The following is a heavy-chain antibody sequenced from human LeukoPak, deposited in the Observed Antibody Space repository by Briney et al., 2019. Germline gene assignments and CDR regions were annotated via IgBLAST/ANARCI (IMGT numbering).Heavy chain of an antibody. J-gene: IGHJ4*01. Sequence: PGGSLRLSCAASGFSFSDYYMSWVRRAPGKGLEWISYITTSSSTNYADSVKGRFTISRDNAKNSVVLQMNSLRAEDTAVYYCTRERRGSYYAFESWGQGTLVSVSS. CDR1: GFSFSDYY. CDR3: TRERRGSYYAFES. D-gene: IGHD3-16*01. V-gene: IGHV3-11*05. CDR2: ITTSSST.